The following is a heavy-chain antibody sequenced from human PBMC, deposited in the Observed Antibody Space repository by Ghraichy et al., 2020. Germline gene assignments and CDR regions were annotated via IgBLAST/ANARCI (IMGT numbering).Heavy chain of an antibody. CDR3: AKWLNYGDYYYYYGMDV. Sequence: GGSLRLSCAASGFTFSSYGMHWVRQAPGKGLEWVAVISYDGSNKYYADSVKGRFTISRDNSKNTLYLQMNSLRAEDTAVYYCAKWLNYGDYYYYYGMDVWGQGTTVTVSS. D-gene: IGHD4-17*01. CDR1: GFTFSSYG. J-gene: IGHJ6*02. CDR2: ISYDGSNK. V-gene: IGHV3-30*18.